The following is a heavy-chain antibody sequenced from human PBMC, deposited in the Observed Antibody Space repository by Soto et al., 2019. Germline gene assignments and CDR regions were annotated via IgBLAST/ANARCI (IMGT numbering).Heavy chain of an antibody. D-gene: IGHD3-10*01. CDR3: ARGRLLWFGELSGDAFDI. V-gene: IGHV3-48*03. Sequence: PGGSVRLSCAASGVTFSSYEMNWVRQAPGKGLEWVSYISSSGSTIYYADSVKGRFTISRDNAKNSLYLQMNSLRAEDTAVYYCARGRLLWFGELSGDAFDIWGQGTMVTVSS. J-gene: IGHJ3*02. CDR2: ISSSGSTI. CDR1: GVTFSSYE.